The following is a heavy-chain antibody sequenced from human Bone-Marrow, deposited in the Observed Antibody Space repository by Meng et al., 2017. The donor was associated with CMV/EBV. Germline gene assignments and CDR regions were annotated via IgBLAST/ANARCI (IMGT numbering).Heavy chain of an antibody. Sequence: GGSLRLSCAASGFTFSSYWMHWVRQAPGKGLVWVSRINSDGSSTSYADSVKGRFTISRDNAKNTLYLQMNSLRAEDTAVYYCARGKGRYYYGSGIPWYFDYWGQGTLVTVSS. CDR3: ARGKGRYYYGSGIPWYFDY. CDR1: GFTFSSYW. D-gene: IGHD3-10*01. J-gene: IGHJ4*02. CDR2: INSDGSST. V-gene: IGHV3-74*01.